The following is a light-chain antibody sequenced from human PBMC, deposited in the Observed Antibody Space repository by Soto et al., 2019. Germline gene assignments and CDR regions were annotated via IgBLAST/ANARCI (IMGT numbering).Light chain of an antibody. CDR1: QGISSY. J-gene: IGKJ4*01. Sequence: DIQFTQSPSFLSASVGDRVTITCRASQGISSYLAWYQQKPGKAPKLLIYAASTLQSGVPSRFSGSGSGTEFTLIISSLQAEDFATYYCQQLNSYPLTFGGANKVDIK. CDR2: AAS. CDR3: QQLNSYPLT. V-gene: IGKV1-9*01.